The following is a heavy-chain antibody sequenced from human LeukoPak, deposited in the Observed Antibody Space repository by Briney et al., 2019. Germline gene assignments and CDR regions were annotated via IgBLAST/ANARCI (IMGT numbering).Heavy chain of an antibody. Sequence: GGSLRLSCAASGFTFSASAMHWVRQASGKGLEWVGRIRSKANSYATAYAASVKGRFTISRDDSKNTAFLQMNSLKTEDTAVYYCTSSPEVEYFQHWGQGTLVTVSS. V-gene: IGHV3-73*01. CDR1: GFTFSASA. J-gene: IGHJ1*01. CDR2: IRSKANSYAT. CDR3: TSSPEVEYFQH.